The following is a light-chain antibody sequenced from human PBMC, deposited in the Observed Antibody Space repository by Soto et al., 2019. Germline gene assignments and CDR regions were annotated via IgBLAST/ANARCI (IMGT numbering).Light chain of an antibody. CDR3: QHSYYTPWT. J-gene: IGKJ1*01. CDR1: QSISTY. V-gene: IGKV1-39*01. Sequence: DIQMTQSPSSLSASVGDRVTITCRASQSISTYLNWYQQKPGKAPNLLIFGASSLQSGVPSRFSGSGSGTDFTLTISSLQPEDFATYYCQHSYYTPWTFGQGTKVAVK. CDR2: GAS.